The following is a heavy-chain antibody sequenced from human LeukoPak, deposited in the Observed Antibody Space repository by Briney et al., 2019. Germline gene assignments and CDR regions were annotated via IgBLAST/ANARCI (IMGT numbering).Heavy chain of an antibody. CDR2: ISSSGSTI. Sequence: GGSLRLSCAASGFTFSSYEMNWVREAPGKGLERVSHISSSGSTIYYADSVKGRFTISRDNAKNSLYLQMNSLRAEDTAVYYCASSVTATYPDAFDIWGQGTMVTVSS. CDR1: GFTFSSYE. CDR3: ASSVTATYPDAFDI. V-gene: IGHV3-48*03. D-gene: IGHD2-21*02. J-gene: IGHJ3*02.